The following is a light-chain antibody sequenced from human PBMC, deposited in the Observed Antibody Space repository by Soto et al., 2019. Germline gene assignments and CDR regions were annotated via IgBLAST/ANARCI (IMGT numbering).Light chain of an antibody. J-gene: IGKJ5*01. V-gene: IGKV3-20*01. CDR1: QYVSSSY. Sequence: IVLTQSPGTLSVSPGERATLSCTASQYVSSSYLAWYQQKPGQAPRVLVYGASTRATGIPARFSGSGSGTEFTLSISSLEPEDFAVYYCQQYGSSPLTFGQGTRLEIK. CDR2: GAS. CDR3: QQYGSSPLT.